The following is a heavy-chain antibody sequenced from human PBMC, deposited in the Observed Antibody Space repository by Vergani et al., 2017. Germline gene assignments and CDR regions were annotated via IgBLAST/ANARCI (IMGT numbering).Heavy chain of an antibody. CDR3: VRIVVPAAMPNNFYFYYMDV. CDR2: ISAYHGNT. CDR1: GYTFTSYG. V-gene: IGHV1-18*01. Sequence: QVQLVQSGAEVKKPGASVKVSCKASGYTFTSYGISWVRQAPGQGLEWMGWISAYHGNTNYAQKLQGRVTMTTDTTTRTAYMAPRSLRSDDTPVFYCVRIVVPAAMPNNFYFYYMDVWGKGTTVTVSS. J-gene: IGHJ6*03. D-gene: IGHD2-2*01.